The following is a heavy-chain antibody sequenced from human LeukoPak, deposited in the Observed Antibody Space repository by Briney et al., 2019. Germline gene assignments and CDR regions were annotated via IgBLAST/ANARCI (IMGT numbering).Heavy chain of an antibody. V-gene: IGHV3-48*03. CDR1: GFTFSSYE. CDR2: ISSSGSTI. Sequence: GGSLRLSCAASGFTFSSYEMNWVRQAPGKGLEWVSYISSSGSTIYYADSVKGRFTISRDTSKKSLYLQMNSLRAEDTAFYYCAKDRGIAAPDYYFDYWGQGTLVTVSS. D-gene: IGHD6-6*01. CDR3: AKDRGIAAPDYYFDY. J-gene: IGHJ4*02.